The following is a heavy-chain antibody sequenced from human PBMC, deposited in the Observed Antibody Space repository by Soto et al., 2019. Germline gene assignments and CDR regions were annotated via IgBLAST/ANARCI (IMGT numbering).Heavy chain of an antibody. D-gene: IGHD5-18*01. CDR3: AKDHVSGIGDYSFGQFDY. Sequence: PGGSLRLSCAASGFTFSSYAMSWVRQAPGKGLEWVSAISNSGGYANYADSVKGRFTISRDNSKNTLYLQMNSLRAEDTAVFYCAKDHVSGIGDYSFGQFDYCGLGTLVTVSS. J-gene: IGHJ4*02. CDR1: GFTFSSYA. V-gene: IGHV3-23*01. CDR2: ISNSGGYA.